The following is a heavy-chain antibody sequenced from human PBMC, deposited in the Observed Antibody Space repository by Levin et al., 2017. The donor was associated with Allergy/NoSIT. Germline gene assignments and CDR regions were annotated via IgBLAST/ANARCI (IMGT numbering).Heavy chain of an antibody. V-gene: IGHV3-48*02. D-gene: IGHD1-26*01. J-gene: IGHJ4*02. CDR2: INSDSNTI. Sequence: KGLEWLSYINSDSNTIYYAGSVKGRFTISRDNAKNSLYLQMNGLRDEDTAVYFCARESYSDFDSDYWGQGTLVTVSS. CDR3: ARESYSDFDSDY.